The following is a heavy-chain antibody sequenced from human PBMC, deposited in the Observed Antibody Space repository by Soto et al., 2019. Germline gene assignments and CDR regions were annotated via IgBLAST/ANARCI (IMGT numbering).Heavy chain of an antibody. Sequence: VQLQESGPGLVKPSETLSLTCTVSGGSVSSGSYYWSWIRQPPGKGLEWVSAISGSGGGTYYADSVKGRFTVSRDNSKNTLYLQMNSLRVDDTALYYCAKGGVQLWWSWGQGTLVTVSS. J-gene: IGHJ5*02. V-gene: IGHV3-23*01. D-gene: IGHD5-18*01. CDR1: GGSVSSGSYY. CDR3: AKGGVQLWWS. CDR2: ISGSGGGT.